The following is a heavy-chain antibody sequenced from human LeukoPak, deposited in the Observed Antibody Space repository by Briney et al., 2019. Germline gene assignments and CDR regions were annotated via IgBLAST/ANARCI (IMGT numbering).Heavy chain of an antibody. CDR2: INQDGSDK. CDR1: RFTFSSYW. J-gene: IGHJ3*01. CDR3: ARRLFRFGGPEGAFDF. D-gene: IGHD2-15*01. V-gene: IGHV3-7*03. Sequence: GGSLRLSCAASRFTFSSYWMNWVRQAPGKGLEWVASINQDGSDKYYVESVKGRFTISRDNAKNSLNLQMNSLRAEDTALYYCARRLFRFGGPEGAFDFWGQGTMVTVSS.